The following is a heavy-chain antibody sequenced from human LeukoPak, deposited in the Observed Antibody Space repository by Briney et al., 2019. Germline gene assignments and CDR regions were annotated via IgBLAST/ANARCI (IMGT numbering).Heavy chain of an antibody. CDR3: ARDVTFPQSIWFGELLPYY. CDR1: GFTFSDYY. CDR2: ISSSCSTI. D-gene: IGHD3-10*01. V-gene: IGHV3-11*04. Sequence: GGSLRLSCAASGFTFSDYYMSWIRQAPGKGLEWVSYISSSCSTIYYADSVKGRFTISRDNAKNSLYLQMNSLRAEDTAVYYCARDVTFPQSIWFGELLPYYWGQGTLVTVSS. J-gene: IGHJ4*02.